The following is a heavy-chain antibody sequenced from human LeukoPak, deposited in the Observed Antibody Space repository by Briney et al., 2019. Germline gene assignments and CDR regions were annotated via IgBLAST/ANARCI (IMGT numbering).Heavy chain of an antibody. J-gene: IGHJ6*03. CDR1: GYSFTSYA. D-gene: IGHD6-19*01. CDR3: AREGVESSGWYMDV. CDR2: ITTNTGNA. V-gene: IGHV7-4-1*02. Sequence: GASVKVSCKASGYSFTSYAMNWVRQAPGQGLEWMGWITTNTGNARYAQGFTGRVVLSLDSSVSTAYLQISSLKAEDTAVYSCAREGVESSGWYMDVWGKGTTVTVPS.